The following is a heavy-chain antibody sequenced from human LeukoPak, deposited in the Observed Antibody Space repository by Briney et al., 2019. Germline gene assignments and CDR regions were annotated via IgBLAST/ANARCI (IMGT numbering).Heavy chain of an antibody. CDR3: ARISGYTYGKIDH. CDR1: GDSISSSSYY. J-gene: IGHJ4*02. V-gene: IGHV4-39*01. CDR2: VSYSGST. D-gene: IGHD5-18*01. Sequence: SETLSLTCTVSGDSISSSSYYWGWVRQPPGKGLEWIGSVSYSGSTYYNPPLESRVTIFVDTSKNQFSLEVTSVTAADTAMYYCARISGYTYGKIDHWGQGILVTVSS.